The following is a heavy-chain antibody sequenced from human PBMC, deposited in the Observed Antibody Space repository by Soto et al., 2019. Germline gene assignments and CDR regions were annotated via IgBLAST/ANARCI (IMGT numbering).Heavy chain of an antibody. J-gene: IGHJ6*02. Sequence: SVKVSCKASGGTFSSYAISWVRQAPGQGLEWMGGIIPIFGTANYAQKFQGRVTITADESTSTAYMELSSLRSEDTAVYYCARDEYCSSTSCYKGYGMDVWGQGTTVTVSS. CDR3: ARDEYCSSTSCYKGYGMDV. D-gene: IGHD2-2*02. V-gene: IGHV1-69*13. CDR1: GGTFSSYA. CDR2: IIPIFGTA.